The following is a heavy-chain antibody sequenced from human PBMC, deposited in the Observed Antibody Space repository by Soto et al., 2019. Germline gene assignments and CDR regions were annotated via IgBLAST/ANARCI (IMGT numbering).Heavy chain of an antibody. Sequence: EVQLLESGGGLVQPGGSLRLSCAASEFTFSNYAVTWIRQAPGKGLEWVSTISGSGGSTYYADSEKGRFTISRDNSKNTLYLQMNSLRAEDTAVYYCAKDQGSSWYEIDYWGQGTLVTVSS. CDR2: ISGSGGST. J-gene: IGHJ4*02. D-gene: IGHD6-13*01. CDR1: EFTFSNYA. V-gene: IGHV3-23*01. CDR3: AKDQGSSWYEIDY.